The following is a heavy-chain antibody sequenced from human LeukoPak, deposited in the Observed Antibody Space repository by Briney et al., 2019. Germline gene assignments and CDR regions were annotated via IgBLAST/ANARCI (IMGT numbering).Heavy chain of an antibody. J-gene: IGHJ6*02. CDR2: IIPVFGTP. CDR3: ASGGIVAIGTNYYYDMDV. Sequence: GASVKVSCKASGGTFKNHDINWVRQAPGQGLEWMGGIIPVFGTPNYAQKFQGRVTITADESTSTAYMELSSLRSDDTAVYYCASGGIVAIGTNYYYDMDVWGQGTTVTVSS. V-gene: IGHV1-69*01. D-gene: IGHD6-13*01. CDR1: GGTFKNHD.